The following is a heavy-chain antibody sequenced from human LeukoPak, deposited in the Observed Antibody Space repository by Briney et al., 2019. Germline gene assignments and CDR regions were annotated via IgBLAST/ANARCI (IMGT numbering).Heavy chain of an antibody. CDR3: ARDPAGYCSGGSCYQYFDY. Sequence: GGSLRLSCAGSGFTFSSFEMNWVRQAPGKRLEWVSYISSSGSIIYYADSVKGRFTISRDNAKNSLYLQMNSLRAEDTAVYYCARDPAGYCSGGSCYQYFDYWGQGTLVTVSS. V-gene: IGHV3-48*03. CDR1: GFTFSSFE. J-gene: IGHJ4*02. CDR2: ISSSGSII. D-gene: IGHD2-15*01.